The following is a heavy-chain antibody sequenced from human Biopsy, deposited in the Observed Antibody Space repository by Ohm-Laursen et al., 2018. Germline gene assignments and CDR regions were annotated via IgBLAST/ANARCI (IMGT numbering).Heavy chain of an antibody. V-gene: IGHV4-39*01. Sequence: SETLSLTCTVTDGSISNIINYWGWIRQPPGKGLEWIGSIFYRGSTHYKPSLKIRVNISVDTSKNQFSLKLNSVTAADTAVYYCARDYDTSGYYYVSWGQGTLVTVSS. CDR2: IFYRGST. CDR3: ARDYDTSGYYYVS. CDR1: DGSISNIINY. D-gene: IGHD3-22*01. J-gene: IGHJ5*02.